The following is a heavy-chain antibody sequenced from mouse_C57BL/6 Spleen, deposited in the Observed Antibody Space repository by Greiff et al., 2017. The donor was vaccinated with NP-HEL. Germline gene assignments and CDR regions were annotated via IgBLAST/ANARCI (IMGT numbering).Heavy chain of an antibody. CDR2: IWRGGST. CDR1: GFSLTSYG. Sequence: VQRVESGPGLVQPSQCLSITCTVSGFSLTSYGVHWVRQSPGKGLEWLGVIWRGGSTDYNAAFMSRLSITKDNSKSQVFFKMNSLQADDTAIYYCAKTLYYYGSSFYAMDYWGQGTSVTVSS. J-gene: IGHJ4*01. D-gene: IGHD1-1*01. CDR3: AKTLYYYGSSFYAMDY. V-gene: IGHV2-5*01.